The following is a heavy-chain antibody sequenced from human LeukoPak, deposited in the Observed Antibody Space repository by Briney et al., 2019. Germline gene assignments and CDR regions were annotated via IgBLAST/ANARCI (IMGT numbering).Heavy chain of an antibody. Sequence: GGSLRLSCAASGFTFSSYGMSWVRQTPGKGLEWVSVISGSGGSSYYADSVKGRFTISRDNSKNTLYLQMNSLRAEDTAVYYCARDLYYGSGTYHAFDIWGQGTMVTVSS. CDR1: GFTFSSYG. D-gene: IGHD3-10*01. CDR2: ISGSGGSS. V-gene: IGHV3-23*01. CDR3: ARDLYYGSGTYHAFDI. J-gene: IGHJ3*02.